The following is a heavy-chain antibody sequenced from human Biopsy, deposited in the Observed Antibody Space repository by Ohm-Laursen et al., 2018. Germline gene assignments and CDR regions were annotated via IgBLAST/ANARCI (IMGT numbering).Heavy chain of an antibody. J-gene: IGHJ6*02. V-gene: IGHV4-59*01. CDR3: ARDSGILNYGNFKYYHYYGMDV. CDR1: GDSLTKYY. D-gene: IGHD4-11*01. Sequence: SETLSLTCTVSGDSLTKYYWSWIRQPPGKGLEWIGHIYYSVMTNYNPSLQSRVSISVDTSRNQVSLTLSSVTAADTAVYYCARDSGILNYGNFKYYHYYGMDVWGQGTKVTVSS. CDR2: IYYSVMT.